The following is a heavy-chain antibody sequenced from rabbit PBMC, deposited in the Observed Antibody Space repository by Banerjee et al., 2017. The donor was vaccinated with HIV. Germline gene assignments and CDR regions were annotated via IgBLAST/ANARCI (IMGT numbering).Heavy chain of an antibody. CDR3: VRGGNYYSSGWGAYYFNL. Sequence: QKQLVESGGGLVQPGGPLKLSCKDSGFDFRGYGVSWVRQAPGKGLEWIGYIDPVFGSTYYASWVNGRFTISSHNAQNTLYLQLNSLTAADTATYFCVRGGNYYSSGWGAYYFNLWGPGTLVTVS. CDR2: IDPVFGST. V-gene: IGHV1S47*01. J-gene: IGHJ4*01. D-gene: IGHD4-1*01. CDR1: GFDFRGYG.